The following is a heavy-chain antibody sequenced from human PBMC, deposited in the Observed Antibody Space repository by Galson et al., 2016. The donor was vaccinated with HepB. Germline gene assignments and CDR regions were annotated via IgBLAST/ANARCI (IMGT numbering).Heavy chain of an antibody. D-gene: IGHD6-6*01. CDR1: GFTFGDHA. CDR2: ITGRGTST. CDR3: AKDPQWTTSSRGAFDV. Sequence: SLRLSCAASGFTFGDHAMSWFRQAPGKGLEWVSTITGRGTSTYYADSVEGRFTISRDNSKSTLCLQMNGLRAEDTAVYYCAKDPQWTTSSRGAFDVWGQGTMLTVFS. J-gene: IGHJ3*01. V-gene: IGHV3-23*01.